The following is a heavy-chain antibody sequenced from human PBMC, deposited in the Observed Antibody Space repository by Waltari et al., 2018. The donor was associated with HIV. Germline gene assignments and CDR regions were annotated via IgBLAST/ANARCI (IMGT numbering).Heavy chain of an antibody. Sequence: QVQLVQSGAEVKKPGASVKVSCKPSGYTFVDYARHWVRQAPGQRLEWMGWINTGNGNTKYSQEFQGRVSITRDTSASTVFMELSRLRSEDTALYYCTRDEFSSWSQSGGMDVWGQGTTVTVS. CDR1: GYTFVDYA. CDR3: TRDEFSSWSQSGGMDV. V-gene: IGHV1-3*04. J-gene: IGHJ6*02. CDR2: INTGNGNT. D-gene: IGHD6-13*01.